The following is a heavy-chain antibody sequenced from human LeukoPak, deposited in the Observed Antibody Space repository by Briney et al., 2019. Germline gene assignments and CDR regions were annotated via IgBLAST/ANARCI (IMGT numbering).Heavy chain of an antibody. CDR2: IYTSGST. CDR1: GGSISSGSYY. J-gene: IGHJ4*02. Sequence: SETLSLTCTVSGGSISSGSYYWSWIRQPAGKGLEWIGRIYTSGSTNYNPSLKSRVTISVDTSKSQFSLKLSSVTAADTAVYYCARGDSGWYLGLGFDYWGQGTLVTVSS. V-gene: IGHV4-61*02. CDR3: ARGDSGWYLGLGFDY. D-gene: IGHD6-19*01.